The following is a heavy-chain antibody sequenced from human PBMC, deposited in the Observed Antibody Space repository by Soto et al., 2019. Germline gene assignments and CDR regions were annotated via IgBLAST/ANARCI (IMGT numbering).Heavy chain of an antibody. D-gene: IGHD1-1*01. J-gene: IGHJ6*02. CDR2: IYYSGST. CDR1: GGSISSYY. Sequence: PERLSLTYTVSGGSISSYYWSWIRQPPGKGLEWIGYIYYSGSTNYNPSLKSRVTISVDTSKNQFSLKLSSVTAADTAVYYCARDLGVQYFYSSGMHFSGQGTTV. V-gene: IGHV4-59*01. CDR3: ARDLGVQYFYSSGMHF.